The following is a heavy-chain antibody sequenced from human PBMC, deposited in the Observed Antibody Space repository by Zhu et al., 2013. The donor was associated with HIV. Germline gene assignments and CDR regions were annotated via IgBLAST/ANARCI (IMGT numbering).Heavy chain of an antibody. CDR1: GYTFTAYF. Sequence: QVQLVQSGAEVKKPGSSVNVSCKASGYTFTAYFIHWVRQAPGQGLEWMGRSPLTVVEQATHRNFRARVTMTRDTSISAAYMELTRLTSDDSAVYYCARDRAPARAFDIWGQGTTVTVSS. J-gene: IGHJ3*02. CDR3: ARDRAPARAFDI. V-gene: IGHV1-2*06. CDR2: SPLTVVE. D-gene: IGHD3-10*01.